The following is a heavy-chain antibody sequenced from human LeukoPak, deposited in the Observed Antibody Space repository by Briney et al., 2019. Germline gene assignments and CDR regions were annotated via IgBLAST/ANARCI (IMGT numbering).Heavy chain of an antibody. J-gene: IGHJ4*02. V-gene: IGHV3-30*04. Sequence: GGSLRLSCAASGFTFSSYAMHWVRQAPGKGLEWVAVISYDGSNKYYADSVKGRFTISRDNSKNTLYLQMNSLRAEDTAVYYCARGPVTNSFDYWGQGTLVTVSS. CDR3: ARGPVTNSFDY. CDR1: GFTFSSYA. CDR2: ISYDGSNK. D-gene: IGHD4-17*01.